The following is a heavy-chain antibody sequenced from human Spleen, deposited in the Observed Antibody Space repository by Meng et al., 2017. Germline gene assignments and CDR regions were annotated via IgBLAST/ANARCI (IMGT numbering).Heavy chain of an antibody. CDR1: GFTFNYYG. J-gene: IGHJ3*01. Sequence: QVQLVESGGGAAQPGRSLRLSCAASGFTFNYYGMHWVRQAPGKGLEWVSVIYSGGRTYHADSVKGRLTISRDNSKNTLYLQMNSLRAEDTAVYYCARGVGQDAFDLWGQGTMVTVSS. CDR3: ARGVGQDAFDL. D-gene: IGHD1-26*01. CDR2: IYSGGRT. V-gene: IGHV3-NL1*01.